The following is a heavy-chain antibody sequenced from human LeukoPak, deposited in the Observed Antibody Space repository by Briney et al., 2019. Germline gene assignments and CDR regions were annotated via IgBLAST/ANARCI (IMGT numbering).Heavy chain of an antibody. CDR2: INPSGGST. V-gene: IGHV1-46*01. CDR3: ARGSASYDAFDI. CDR1: GYTFTSDY. D-gene: IGHD2-15*01. Sequence: GSLKVSCKASGYTFTSDYMHWVRQAPGQGLEWMGIINPSGGSTSYAQKFQGRVTMTRDTSKSTVYMELSSLRSEDTAVYYCARGSASYDAFDIWGQGTMVTVSS. J-gene: IGHJ3*02.